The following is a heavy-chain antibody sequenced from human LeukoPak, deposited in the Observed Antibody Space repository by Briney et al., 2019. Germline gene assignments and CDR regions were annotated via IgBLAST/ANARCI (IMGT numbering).Heavy chain of an antibody. J-gene: IGHJ4*02. CDR1: GYTFADYY. Sequence: ASVKVSCKVSGYTFADYYMHWVQQAPGKGLEWMALVDPEDGETIYAEKFQGRVTITADTSADTAYMELSSLRSEDTAVYYCATVPYCSTTSCYTGYWGKGTLVTVSS. D-gene: IGHD2-2*02. V-gene: IGHV1-69-2*01. CDR2: VDPEDGET. CDR3: ATVPYCSTTSCYTGY.